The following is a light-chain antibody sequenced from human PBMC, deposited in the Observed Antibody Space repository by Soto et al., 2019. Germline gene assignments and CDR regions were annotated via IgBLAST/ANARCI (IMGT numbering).Light chain of an antibody. CDR1: QSVSSTY. CDR3: QQYGGSPYT. CDR2: DAS. V-gene: IGKV3-20*01. J-gene: IGKJ2*01. Sequence: EIVLTQSPGTLSLSPGERATLSCRASQSVSSTYLAWYQQKPGQSPSLLIYDASIRATGIPDRFSGSGSGTDFTLTISTLEPEDFAVYYCQQYGGSPYTFGQGTKLEIK.